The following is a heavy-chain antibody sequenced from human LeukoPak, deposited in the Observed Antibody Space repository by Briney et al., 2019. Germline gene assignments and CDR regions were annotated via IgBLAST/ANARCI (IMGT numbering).Heavy chain of an antibody. J-gene: IGHJ5*02. Sequence: PSETLSLTCAVYGGSFSGYYWSWIRQPPGKGLEWLGEINHSGSTNYNPSLKSRVTISVDTSKNQFSLKLSSVTAADTAVYYCARRLVVAATFWFDPWGQGTLVTVSS. V-gene: IGHV4-34*01. CDR1: GGSFSGYY. CDR3: ARRLVVAATFWFDP. D-gene: IGHD2-15*01. CDR2: INHSGST.